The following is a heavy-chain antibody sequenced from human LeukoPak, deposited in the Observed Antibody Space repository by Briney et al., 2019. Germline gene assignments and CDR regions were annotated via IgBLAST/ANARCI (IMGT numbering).Heavy chain of an antibody. D-gene: IGHD3-9*01. Sequence: ASVKVSCKASGYTFTSYGTSWVRQAPGQGLEWMGWISAYNGKTNYPQKFQGRVTMTTDTSTSTASMELRSLRSDDTAVYYCARDPLYDILTGYYRWDYYSGMDVWGQGTTVTVSS. V-gene: IGHV1-18*01. CDR1: GYTFTSYG. CDR3: ARDPLYDILTGYYRWDYYSGMDV. CDR2: ISAYNGKT. J-gene: IGHJ6*02.